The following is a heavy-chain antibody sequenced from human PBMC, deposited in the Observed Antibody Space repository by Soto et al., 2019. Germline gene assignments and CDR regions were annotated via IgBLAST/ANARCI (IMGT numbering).Heavy chain of an antibody. D-gene: IGHD4-17*01. CDR2: INHSGST. J-gene: IGHJ4*02. V-gene: IGHV4-34*01. Sequence: SLTCAGCGGSVSGYYWCWYRQPPGKGLEWIGEINHSGSTNYNPSLKSRVTKSVDTSKNQFSLKLSSVTAADTAVYYCARQNVYGDYGYWGQGTLVTVSS. CDR3: ARQNVYGDYGY. CDR1: GGSVSGYY.